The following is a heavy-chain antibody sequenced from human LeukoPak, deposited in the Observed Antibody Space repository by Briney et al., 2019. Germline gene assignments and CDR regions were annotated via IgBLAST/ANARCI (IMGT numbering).Heavy chain of an antibody. CDR3: ARGVYYYDSSGNRGALDF. J-gene: IGHJ3*01. CDR1: GYTFTTYG. D-gene: IGHD3-22*01. V-gene: IGHV1-18*01. Sequence: ASVKVSCKVSGYTFTTYGISWVRQAPGQGLEWMGWISAYNGDTNYAQSLQGRVTMTTDTSTSTAYMELRSLRSDDTAVYYCARGVYYYDSSGNRGALDFWGQGTMVTVSS. CDR2: ISAYNGDT.